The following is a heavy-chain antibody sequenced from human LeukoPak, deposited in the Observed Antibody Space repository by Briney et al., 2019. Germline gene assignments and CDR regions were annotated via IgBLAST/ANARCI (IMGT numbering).Heavy chain of an antibody. J-gene: IGHJ4*02. D-gene: IGHD3-3*01. CDR3: AKDHYWSIDY. CDR2: IKGDGIST. V-gene: IGHV3-74*01. Sequence: GGSLRLSCAASGLDFSSNWMHWVRHAPGQGLVWVSRIKGDGISTNYADSVKGRFTISGDIAKNTPYLQMNSLRAEDTGVYYCAKDHYWSIDYWGRGTLVTVSS. CDR1: GLDFSSNW.